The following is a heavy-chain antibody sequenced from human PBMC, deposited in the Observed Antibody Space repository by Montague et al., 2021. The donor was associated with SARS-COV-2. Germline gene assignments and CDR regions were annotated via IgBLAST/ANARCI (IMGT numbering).Heavy chain of an antibody. CDR1: GLTFSSYA. J-gene: IGHJ6*02. V-gene: IGHV3-30-3*01. CDR3: ARVLGGYYGIDV. Sequence: SLRLSCAASGLTFSSYAMHWVRQAPGKGLEWVAVISYDGSNKYYADAVKGRFTNSSDNSKNTLYLQMNSLRAEDTAVYYSARVLGGYYGIDVWGQGTTVTVSS. D-gene: IGHD3-16*01. CDR2: ISYDGSNK.